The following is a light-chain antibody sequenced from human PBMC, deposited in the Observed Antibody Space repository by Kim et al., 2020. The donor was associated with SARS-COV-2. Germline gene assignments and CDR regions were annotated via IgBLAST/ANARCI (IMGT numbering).Light chain of an antibody. V-gene: IGLV3-1*01. J-gene: IGLJ3*02. CDR2: QDR. Sequence: SYELTQPPSVSVSPGQTATITCSGENLGDKFVTWYQQKPGQSPVFVIYQDRKRPSGIPERFSGSNSGSPATLTISGTQAIDAADYYCQAWDSSTAVFGGGTQLTVL. CDR3: QAWDSSTAV. CDR1: NLGDKF.